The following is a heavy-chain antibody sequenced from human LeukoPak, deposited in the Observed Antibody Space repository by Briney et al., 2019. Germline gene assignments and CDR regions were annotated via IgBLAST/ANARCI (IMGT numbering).Heavy chain of an antibody. Sequence: GGSLRLSCAASGFTFSSYAMHWVRQAPGKGLEWVAVISYDGSNKYYADSVKGRFTISRDNSKNTLYLQMNSLRAEDTAVYYCARVVVVTGVESSYFDLWGRGTLVTVSS. CDR3: ARVVVVTGVESSYFDL. CDR2: ISYDGSNK. D-gene: IGHD2-21*02. CDR1: GFTFSSYA. J-gene: IGHJ2*01. V-gene: IGHV3-30-3*01.